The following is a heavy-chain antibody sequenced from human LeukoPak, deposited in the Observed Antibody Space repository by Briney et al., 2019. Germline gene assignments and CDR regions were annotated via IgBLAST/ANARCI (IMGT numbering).Heavy chain of an antibody. CDR1: GFTFSSYA. J-gene: IGHJ4*02. CDR3: ARERQWLVPGSDY. D-gene: IGHD6-19*01. CDR2: ISYDGSNK. V-gene: IGHV3-30-3*01. Sequence: GGSLRLSCAASGFTFSSYAMHWVRQAPGKGLEWVAVISYDGSNKYYADSVKGRFTISRDNSKNTLYLQMNSLRAEDTAVYYCARERQWLVPGSDYWGQGTLVTVSS.